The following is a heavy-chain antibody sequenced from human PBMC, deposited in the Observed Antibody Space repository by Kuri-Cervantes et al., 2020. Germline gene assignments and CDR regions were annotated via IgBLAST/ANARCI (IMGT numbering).Heavy chain of an antibody. CDR3: ATNPYYDFWSGDLDSYYYYYYMDV. J-gene: IGHJ6*03. D-gene: IGHD3-3*01. V-gene: IGHV3-20*04. CDR2: INWNGGST. Sequence: GESLKISCAASGFTFDDYAMHWVRQAPGKGLEWVSGINWNGGSTGYADSVKGRFTISRDNSKNTLYLQMNSLRAEDTAVYYCATNPYYDFWSGDLDSYYYYYYMDVWGKGTTVTVSS. CDR1: GFTFDDYA.